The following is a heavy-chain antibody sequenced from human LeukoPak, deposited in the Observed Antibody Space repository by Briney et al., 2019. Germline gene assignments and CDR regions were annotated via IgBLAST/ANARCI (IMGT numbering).Heavy chain of an antibody. CDR2: IYYSGST. D-gene: IGHD3/OR15-3a*01. Sequence: PPETLSLTCTVSGGSIRSDTWSWIRQSPGERLEWIGYIYYSGSTNYNPSLKSRFTISVDTSKNQFSLKLSSVTAADTAVYYCARGRGLGYYYYMDVWGKGTTVTVSS. CDR1: GGSIRSDT. CDR3: ARGRGLGYYYYMDV. V-gene: IGHV4-59*01. J-gene: IGHJ6*03.